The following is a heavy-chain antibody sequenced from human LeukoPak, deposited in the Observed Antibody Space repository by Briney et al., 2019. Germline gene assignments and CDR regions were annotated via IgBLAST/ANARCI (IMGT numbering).Heavy chain of an antibody. V-gene: IGHV3-23*01. CDR1: GFTFSSYA. CDR2: ISGSGGST. D-gene: IGHD1-20*01. CDR3: AKDGGLTDYYYGMDV. Sequence: PGGSLRLSCVASGFTFSSYAMSWVRQAPGKGLEWVSAISGSGGSTYYADSVKGRFTISRDNSKNTLYLQMNSLRAEDTAVYYCAKDGGLTDYYYGMDVWGQGTTVTVSS. J-gene: IGHJ6*02.